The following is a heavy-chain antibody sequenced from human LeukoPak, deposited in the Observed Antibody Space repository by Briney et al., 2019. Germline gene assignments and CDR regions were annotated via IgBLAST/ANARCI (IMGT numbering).Heavy chain of an antibody. J-gene: IGHJ3*02. CDR1: GFTFSSYA. CDR3: ARGAIASPNDAFDI. Sequence: GSLRLSCAASGFTFSSYAMHWVRQAPGKGLEWVAVISYDGSNKYYADSVKGRFTISRDNSKNTLYLQMNSLRAEDTAVYYCARGAIASPNDAFDIWGQGTMVTVSS. CDR2: ISYDGSNK. V-gene: IGHV3-30-3*01.